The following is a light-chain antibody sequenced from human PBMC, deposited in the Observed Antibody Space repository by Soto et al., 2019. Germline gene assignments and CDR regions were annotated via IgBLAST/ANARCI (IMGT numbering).Light chain of an antibody. CDR1: SGSIASNY. J-gene: IGLJ3*02. CDR2: EDN. CDR3: QSYDATNQV. Sequence: NFMLTQPHSVSEAPGKTVIISCTRSSGSIASNYVQWYQQRPGSSPTTVIYEDNQRPSGVPDRFSGSIDSSSNSASLTISGLETEDEDDYFCQSYDATNQVFGGGTQLTVL. V-gene: IGLV6-57*01.